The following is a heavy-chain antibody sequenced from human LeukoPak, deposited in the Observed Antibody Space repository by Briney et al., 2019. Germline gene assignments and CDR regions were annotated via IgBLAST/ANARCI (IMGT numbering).Heavy chain of an antibody. D-gene: IGHD4-4*01. CDR1: GFTLSGYG. V-gene: IGHV3-30*03. Sequence: PGGSLRLSCVASGFTLSGYGMHWVRQAPGKGLEWVAVIPFDGSNQYYTHSVKGRFTISRDNSRNTLYLQMNSLRPEDTAVYYCARDLGAGVTTYYWGQGTLVTVSS. CDR3: ARDLGAGVTTYY. CDR2: IPFDGSNQ. J-gene: IGHJ4*02.